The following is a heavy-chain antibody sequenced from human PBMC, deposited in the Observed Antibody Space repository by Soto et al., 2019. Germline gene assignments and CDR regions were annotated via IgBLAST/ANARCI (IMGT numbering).Heavy chain of an antibody. J-gene: IGHJ4*02. D-gene: IGHD3-22*01. CDR2: INPSGGST. Sequence: ASVKVSCKASGYTFTIYYMHWVRQAPGQGLEWMGIINPSGGSTSCAQKFQGRVTMTRDTSTSTVYMELSSLRSEDTAVYYCARGGDYYDSSGYLPNFWGQGTLVTVSS. CDR3: ARGGDYYDSSGYLPNF. V-gene: IGHV1-46*01. CDR1: GYTFTIYY.